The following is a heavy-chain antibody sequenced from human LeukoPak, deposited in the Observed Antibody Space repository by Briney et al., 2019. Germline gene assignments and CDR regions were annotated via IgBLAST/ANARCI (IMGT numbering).Heavy chain of an antibody. D-gene: IGHD6-19*01. J-gene: IGHJ4*02. V-gene: IGHV3-23*01. CDR2: ISGSGDNA. CDR1: GFSFSSYA. Sequence: GGSLTLSCAASGFSFSSYAMSWVRQAAGRGLEWVSSISGSGDNAYYAESVKGRFNNSRDNSKNTLFLQMNSLRAEDTAVMYCAKRSGYTTGWFFDFWGQGTLVTVSS. CDR3: AKRSGYTTGWFFDF.